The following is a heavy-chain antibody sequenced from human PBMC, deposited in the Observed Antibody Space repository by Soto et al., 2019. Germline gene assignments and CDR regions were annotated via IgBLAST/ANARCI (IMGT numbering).Heavy chain of an antibody. CDR2: INHSGST. J-gene: IGHJ4*02. CDR3: AGNIVATISSFDY. CDR1: GESFSGYY. D-gene: IGHD5-12*01. V-gene: IGHV4-34*02. Sequence: QVQLQQWGAGLLKPSETLSLTCAVYGESFSGYYWSWIRQPPGKGLEWMGEINHSGSTNYNPSLKSRVPVSVATSKNQFSLKLSSVTAADTAMSYCAGNIVATISSFDYWGEGTLVTVSS.